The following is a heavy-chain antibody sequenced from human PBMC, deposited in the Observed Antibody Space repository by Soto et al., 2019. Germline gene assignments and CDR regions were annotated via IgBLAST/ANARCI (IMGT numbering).Heavy chain of an antibody. CDR3: AKVSRGIGVVPAALN. Sequence: EVQLLESGGGLVQPGGSLRLSCVASGHTFHNYAMSWVRQAPGKGLEWVSGMSGSGGSTYYGDYVRGRFTISRDDSKNTLYLKMNSLRAEDTAVYYCAKVSRGIGVVPAALNWGEGTLVTVSS. CDR2: MSGSGGST. V-gene: IGHV3-23*01. D-gene: IGHD2-2*01. J-gene: IGHJ1*01. CDR1: GHTFHNYA.